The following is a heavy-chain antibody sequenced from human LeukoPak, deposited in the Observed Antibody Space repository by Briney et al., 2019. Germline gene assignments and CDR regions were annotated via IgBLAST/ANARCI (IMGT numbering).Heavy chain of an antibody. CDR1: GCSISSGYY. V-gene: IGHV4-38-2*02. CDR2: IYHSGST. J-gene: IGHJ4*02. CDR3: ASLVTIFGVVIIPERFDY. D-gene: IGHD3-3*01. Sequence: PSETLSLTCTVSGCSISSGYYWGWIRQPPGKGLEWIGSIYHSGSTYYNPSLKSRVTISVDTSKNQFSLKLSSVTAADTAVYYCASLVTIFGVVIIPERFDYWGQGTLVTVSS.